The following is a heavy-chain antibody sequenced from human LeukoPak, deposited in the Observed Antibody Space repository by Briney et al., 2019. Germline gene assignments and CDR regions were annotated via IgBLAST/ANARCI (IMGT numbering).Heavy chain of an antibody. CDR1: GGSISSSSYY. D-gene: IGHD4-17*01. V-gene: IGHV4-39*01. J-gene: IGHJ5*02. CDR2: IYYSGST. Sequence: PSETLSLTCTVSGGSISSSSYYWGWIRQPPGKGLEWIGSIYYSGSTYYNPSLKSRVTISVDTSKNQFSLKLSSVTAADTAVYYSARSSMTTVTTYFPNWFDPWGQGTLVTVSS. CDR3: ARSSMTTVTTYFPNWFDP.